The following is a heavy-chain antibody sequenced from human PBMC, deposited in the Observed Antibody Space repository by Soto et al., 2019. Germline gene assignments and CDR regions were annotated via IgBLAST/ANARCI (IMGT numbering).Heavy chain of an antibody. Sequence: QDQLVQSGAEVKKPGASVKVSCKVSGYTFTTFGISWVRQAPGQGLECMGWISAYNGYTNYAQKLQGRVTMTTDTSTSTAYMELRSLRSDDTAAYYCARDPTIFGVVQNYGMDVWGQGTTVTVSS. CDR2: ISAYNGYT. V-gene: IGHV1-18*01. D-gene: IGHD3-3*01. J-gene: IGHJ6*02. CDR3: ARDPTIFGVVQNYGMDV. CDR1: GYTFTTFG.